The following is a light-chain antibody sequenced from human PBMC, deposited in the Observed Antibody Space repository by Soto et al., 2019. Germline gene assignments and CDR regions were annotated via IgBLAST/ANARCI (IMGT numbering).Light chain of an antibody. CDR3: QQYNYWPPLT. CDR1: QSISSN. J-gene: IGKJ4*01. Sequence: EIVMTQSPATLSVSPGERATLSCRASQSISSNLAWYQQKPGQPPRLLIYGASTRATGIPARFSGSGSGTEFTLTISTLLSEDFAVYYCQQYNYWPPLTFGGGTKVEIK. V-gene: IGKV3-15*01. CDR2: GAS.